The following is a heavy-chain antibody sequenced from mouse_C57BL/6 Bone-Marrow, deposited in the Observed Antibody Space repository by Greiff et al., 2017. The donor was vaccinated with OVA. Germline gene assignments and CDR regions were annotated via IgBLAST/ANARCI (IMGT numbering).Heavy chain of an antibody. CDR1: GYSITSGYY. J-gene: IGHJ2*01. V-gene: IGHV3-6*01. CDR3: GGGGNYLDY. Sequence: EVQLQQSGPGLVKPSQSLSLTCSVTGYSITSGYYWHWIRQFPGNKLEWMGYISYDCSNNYNPSLKNRISITRDTSKNQFFLKLNSVTTEDTATYYCGGGGNYLDYWGQGTTLTVSS. CDR2: ISYDCSN.